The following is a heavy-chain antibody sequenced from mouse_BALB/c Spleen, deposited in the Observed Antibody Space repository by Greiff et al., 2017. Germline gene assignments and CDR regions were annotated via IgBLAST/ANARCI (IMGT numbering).Heavy chain of an antibody. D-gene: IGHD1-1*01. Sequence: VQLQQSGTVLARPGASVKMSCKASGYSFTSYWMHWVKQRPGQGLEWIGAIYPGNSDTSYNQKFKGKAKLTAVTSASTAYMELSSLTNEDSAVYYCTRSPLITTKGFAYWGQGTLVTVSA. V-gene: IGHV1-5*01. CDR3: TRSPLITTKGFAY. CDR2: IYPGNSDT. CDR1: GYSFTSYW. J-gene: IGHJ3*01.